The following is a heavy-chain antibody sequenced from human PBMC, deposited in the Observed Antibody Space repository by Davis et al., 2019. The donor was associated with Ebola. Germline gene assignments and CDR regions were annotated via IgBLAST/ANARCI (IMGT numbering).Heavy chain of an antibody. Sequence: GGSLRLSCAASGFTFSDYYMSWIRQAPGKGLEWVSYITSSGSTIYYADSVKGRFTISRDNAKSSLYLQMNSLRAEDTAVYYCARDLLTGTTWDYWGQGTLVTVSS. CDR1: GFTFSDYY. V-gene: IGHV3-11*01. D-gene: IGHD1-20*01. CDR3: ARDLLTGTTWDY. CDR2: ITSSGSTI. J-gene: IGHJ4*02.